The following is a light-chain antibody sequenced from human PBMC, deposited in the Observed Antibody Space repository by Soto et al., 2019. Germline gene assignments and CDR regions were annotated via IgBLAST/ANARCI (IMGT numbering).Light chain of an antibody. CDR1: ESVHSN. J-gene: IGKJ3*01. V-gene: IGKV3-15*01. CDR3: QHYSNWPPT. CDR2: YAS. Sequence: EMVMTQSPATLSVSPGERVTPSCRASESVHSNLAWDQQKPGQGPSLLIYYASTRVTGVPDRFSGSGSGTEFTLTISSLQSEDFGVYYCQHYSNWPPTFGPGTKVEIK.